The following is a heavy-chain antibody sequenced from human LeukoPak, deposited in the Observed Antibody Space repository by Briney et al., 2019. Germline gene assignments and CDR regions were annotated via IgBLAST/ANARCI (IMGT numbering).Heavy chain of an antibody. CDR1: GGSISNYY. D-gene: IGHD3-16*01. CDR2: IYNSVTT. CDR3: ANNWG. J-gene: IGHJ4*02. V-gene: IGHV4-4*09. Sequence: SETLSLTCTVSGGSISNYYWSWIRQPPGKGLEWIGFIYNSVTTNYNPSLKSRVTISADTSKNQFSLKLSSVTAADTAVYYCANNWGWGQGTLVTVSS.